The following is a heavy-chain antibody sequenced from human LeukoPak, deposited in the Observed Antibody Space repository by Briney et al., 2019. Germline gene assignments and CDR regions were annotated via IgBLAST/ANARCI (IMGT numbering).Heavy chain of an antibody. D-gene: IGHD2/OR15-2a*01. CDR1: GFSVGNNY. CDR3: AREGYHNSRGSQSWYTAA. J-gene: IGHJ5*02. V-gene: IGHV3-53*01. CDR2: TFTGGST. Sequence: GGSLRLSCEVSGFSVGNNYMNWVREAPGKGLEWVSATFTGGSTYYADSVKGRFTISRDTSKNTLHLQMNNLRPEDTAVYYCAREGYHNSRGSQSWYTAAWGQGTLVIVSS.